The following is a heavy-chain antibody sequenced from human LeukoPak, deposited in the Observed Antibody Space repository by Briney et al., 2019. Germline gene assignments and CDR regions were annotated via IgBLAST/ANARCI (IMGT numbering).Heavy chain of an antibody. V-gene: IGHV3-53*01. CDR3: ARARGYSYGTTTPNWFDP. Sequence: GGSLRLSCAASGFTVSSNYMSWVRQAPGKGLEWVSVIYSGGSTYYADSVKGRFTTSRDNSKNTLYLQMNSLRAEDTAVYYCARARGYSYGTTTPNWFDPWGQGTLVTVSS. CDR1: GFTVSSNY. CDR2: IYSGGST. D-gene: IGHD5-18*01. J-gene: IGHJ5*02.